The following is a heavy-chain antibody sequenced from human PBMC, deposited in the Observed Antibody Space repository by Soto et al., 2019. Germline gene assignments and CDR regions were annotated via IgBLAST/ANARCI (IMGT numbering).Heavy chain of an antibody. Sequence: EVQLVESGGGLVKPGGSLRLSCAASGFTFSTYSMNWVRQAPGKGLEWVSSISSSSSYIYYADSVQGRFTISSDNTKNALYLQMNSLRAEDTAVYYCARLVVAAGVYYFDYWGQGTLLTLSS. V-gene: IGHV3-21*01. CDR3: ARLVVAAGVYYFDY. D-gene: IGHD2-15*01. J-gene: IGHJ4*02. CDR1: GFTFSTYS. CDR2: ISSSSSYI.